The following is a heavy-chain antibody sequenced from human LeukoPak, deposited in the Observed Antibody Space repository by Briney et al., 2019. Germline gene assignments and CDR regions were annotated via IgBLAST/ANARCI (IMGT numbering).Heavy chain of an antibody. CDR2: ISGSGGST. CDR1: GFTFSSYA. CDR3: AKGIVVVPAASLTSNWFDP. J-gene: IGHJ5*02. Sequence: GGSLRLSCAASGFTFSSYAMSWVRQAPGKGLEWVSAISGSGGSTYYADSVKGRFTISRDNSKNTLYLQMNSLRAEDTAVYYCAKGIVVVPAASLTSNWFDPWGQGTLVTVSS. V-gene: IGHV3-23*01. D-gene: IGHD2-2*01.